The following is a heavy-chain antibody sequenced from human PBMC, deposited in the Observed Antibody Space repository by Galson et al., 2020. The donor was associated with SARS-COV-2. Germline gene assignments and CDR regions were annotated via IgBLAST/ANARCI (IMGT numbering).Heavy chain of an antibody. Sequence: GGSLRLSCAASGFTFSSYGMHWVRQAPGKGLEWVAVIWYDGSNKYYADSVKGRFTISRDNSKNTLYLQMNSLRAEDTAVYYCAREGGTRSYVYYFYGMDVWGQGTTVTVSS. CDR3: AREGGTRSYVYYFYGMDV. CDR2: IWYDGSNK. D-gene: IGHD1-26*01. V-gene: IGHV3-33*01. CDR1: GFTFSSYG. J-gene: IGHJ6*02.